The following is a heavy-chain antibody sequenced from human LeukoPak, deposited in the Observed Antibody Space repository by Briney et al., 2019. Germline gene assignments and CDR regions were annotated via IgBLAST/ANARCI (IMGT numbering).Heavy chain of an antibody. CDR1: GFTFSSYN. CDR3: ARASPSGYDY. V-gene: IGHV3-48*02. J-gene: IGHJ4*02. D-gene: IGHD3-22*01. CDR2: IGSGSSPI. Sequence: GGSLRLSCAASGFTFSSYNMNWVRQAPGKGLEWVSYIGSGSSPIYYADSVKGRFTMSRDNAKNSLYLQMNSLRDEDAAVYYCARASPSGYDYWGQGTLVTVSS.